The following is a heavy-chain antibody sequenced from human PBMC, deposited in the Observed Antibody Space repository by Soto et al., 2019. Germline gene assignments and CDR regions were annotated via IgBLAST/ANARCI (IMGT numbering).Heavy chain of an antibody. J-gene: IGHJ4*02. CDR1: GFTFSCYW. D-gene: IGHD5-18*01. V-gene: IGHV3-7*01. CDR3: ARVHYSYGPFDY. Sequence: LRLSCAASGFTFSCYWMSWVRQAPGKGLEWVANIKQDGSEKYYVDSVKGRFTISRDNAKNSLYLQMNSLRAEDTAVYYCARVHYSYGPFDYWGQGTLVTVSS. CDR2: IKQDGSEK.